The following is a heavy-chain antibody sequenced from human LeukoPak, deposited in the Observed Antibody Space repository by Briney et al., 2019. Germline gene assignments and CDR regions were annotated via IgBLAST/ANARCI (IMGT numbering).Heavy chain of an antibody. CDR1: GYTFTGYY. CDR3: ARAKSSSWYDY. Sequence: ASVKVSCTASGYTFTGYYMHWVRQAPGQGLEWMGWINPNSGGTNYAQKFQGWVTMTRDTSISTAYMELSRLRSDDTAVYYCARAKSSSWYDYWGQGTLVTVSS. D-gene: IGHD6-13*01. V-gene: IGHV1-2*04. CDR2: INPNSGGT. J-gene: IGHJ4*02.